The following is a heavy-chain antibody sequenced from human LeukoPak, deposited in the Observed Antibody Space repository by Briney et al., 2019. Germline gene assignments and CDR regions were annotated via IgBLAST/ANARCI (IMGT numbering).Heavy chain of an antibody. Sequence: SETLSLTCTVSGGSISSGAYYWSWIRQPPGKGLEWIGYIYHSESTYYNPSLKSRVTISVDGSKNQFSLQLSSVTAADTAVYYCARAGATPNYDSSGYYAIPEYYFDYWGQGTLVTVSS. V-gene: IGHV4-30-2*01. CDR3: ARAGATPNYDSSGYYAIPEYYFDY. J-gene: IGHJ4*02. CDR2: IYHSEST. CDR1: GGSISSGAYY. D-gene: IGHD3-22*01.